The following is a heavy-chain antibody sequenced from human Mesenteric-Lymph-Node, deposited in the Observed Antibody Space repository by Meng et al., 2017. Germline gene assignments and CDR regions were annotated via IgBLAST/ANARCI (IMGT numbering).Heavy chain of an antibody. D-gene: IGHD6-13*01. Sequence: GESLKISCAASGLTVSNNYMGWVRQAPGKGLEWVSIIYIGGDTYYADSVKGRFTISRDNSKNTMYLQMNRLRPEDTAVYYCARGGDESRWNFFNYWGQGTLVTVSS. CDR1: GLTVSNNY. J-gene: IGHJ4*02. V-gene: IGHV3-66*02. CDR2: IYIGGDT. CDR3: ARGGDESRWNFFNY.